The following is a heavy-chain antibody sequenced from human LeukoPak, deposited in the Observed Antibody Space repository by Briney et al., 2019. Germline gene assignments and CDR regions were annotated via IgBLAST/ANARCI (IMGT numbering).Heavy chain of an antibody. CDR3: ASRQDLGWYYDN. CDR1: GFTFSSYA. J-gene: IGHJ4*02. CDR2: FSGDSSK. V-gene: IGHV3-23*01. Sequence: GGSLRLSCAASGFTFSSYAMSWVRQAPGKGLAWVSGFSGDSSKSYADSVKGRFTISRDISRNTLYLQMNSLRAEDTAVYYCASRQDLGWYYDNWGQGTLVTVSS. D-gene: IGHD6-19*01.